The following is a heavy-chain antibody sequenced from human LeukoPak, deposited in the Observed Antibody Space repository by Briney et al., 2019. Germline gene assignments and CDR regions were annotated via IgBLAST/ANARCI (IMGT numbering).Heavy chain of an antibody. Sequence: PSETLSLTCTVSGGSISSYYWSWIRQPPGKGLEWIGYIYYSGSTNYNPSLKSRVTISVDTSKNQLSLKLSSVTAADTAVYYCARGPPYYDFWSGYAFDPWGQGTLVTVSS. CDR2: IYYSGST. V-gene: IGHV4-59*01. J-gene: IGHJ5*02. D-gene: IGHD3-3*01. CDR1: GGSISSYY. CDR3: ARGPPYYDFWSGYAFDP.